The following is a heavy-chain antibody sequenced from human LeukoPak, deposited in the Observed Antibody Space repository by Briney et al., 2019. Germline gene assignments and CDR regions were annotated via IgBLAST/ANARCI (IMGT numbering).Heavy chain of an antibody. J-gene: IGHJ3*02. CDR3: AKTDSSSFDAFDI. CDR1: GFTFSGFA. CDR2: ISGSGGST. D-gene: IGHD6-6*01. V-gene: IGHV3-23*01. Sequence: GGTLRLSCAASGFTFSGFAMSWIRQAPGKGLEWVSAISGSGGSTYYADSVKGRFTISRDNSKNTLYLQMNSLRAEDTAVYYCAKTDSSSFDAFDIWGQGTMVTVSS.